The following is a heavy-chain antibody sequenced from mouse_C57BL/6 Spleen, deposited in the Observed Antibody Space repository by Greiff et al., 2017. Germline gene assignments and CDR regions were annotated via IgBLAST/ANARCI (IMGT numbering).Heavy chain of an antibody. CDR3: ASVTTVPDY. Sequence: VQLQQSGAELARPGASVKLSCKASGYTFTSYGISWVKQRTGQGLEWIGEIYPRSGNTYYNEKFKGKATLNADKSSSTAYMGLRSLTSEDSAVYFCASVTTVPDYWGQGTTLTVSS. CDR1: GYTFTSYG. D-gene: IGHD1-1*01. V-gene: IGHV1-81*01. CDR2: IYPRSGNT. J-gene: IGHJ2*01.